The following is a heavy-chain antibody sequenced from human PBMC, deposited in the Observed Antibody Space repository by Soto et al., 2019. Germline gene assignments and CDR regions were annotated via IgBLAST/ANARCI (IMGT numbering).Heavy chain of an antibody. V-gene: IGHV4-31*03. J-gene: IGHJ4*02. Sequence: PSETLSLTCTVSGGSISSGGYYWSWIRQHPGKGLEWIGYIYYSGSTYYNPSLKSRVTISVDTSKNQFSLKLSSVTAADTAVYYCARVRRQQLVDYWGQGTLVTVSS. D-gene: IGHD6-13*01. CDR2: IYYSGST. CDR1: GGSISSGGYY. CDR3: ARVRRQQLVDY.